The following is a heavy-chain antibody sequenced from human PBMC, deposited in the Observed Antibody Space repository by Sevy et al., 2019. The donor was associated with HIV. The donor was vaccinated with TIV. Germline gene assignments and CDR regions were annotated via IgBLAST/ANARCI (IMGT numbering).Heavy chain of an antibody. CDR1: GYSISSGYY. CDR3: ARTRNGRKGAFDI. CDR2: IYHSGST. Sequence: SETLSLTCTVSGYSISSGYYWGWIRQPPGKGLEWIGSIYHSGSTYYNPSLKSRVTISVDTSKNKFSLKLSSVTAADTAVYYCARTRNGRKGAFDIWGQGTMVTVSS. V-gene: IGHV4-38-2*02. J-gene: IGHJ3*02. D-gene: IGHD1-26*01.